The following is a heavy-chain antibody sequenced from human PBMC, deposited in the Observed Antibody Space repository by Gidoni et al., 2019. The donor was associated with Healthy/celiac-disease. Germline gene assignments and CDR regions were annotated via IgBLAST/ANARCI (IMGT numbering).Heavy chain of an antibody. V-gene: IGHV3-48*02. CDR2: ISSSSSTI. D-gene: IGHD3-10*01. CDR1: GFTLSSYS. Sequence: EVQLVESGGGLVPPGWSLRLSCAASGFTLSSYSLNWVRQAPGKGLEWFSYISSSSSTIYYADSVKGRFTISRDNAKNSLYLQMNSLRDEDTAVYYCARGGYYGSGSPGYWGQGTLVTVSS. J-gene: IGHJ4*02. CDR3: ARGGYYGSGSPGY.